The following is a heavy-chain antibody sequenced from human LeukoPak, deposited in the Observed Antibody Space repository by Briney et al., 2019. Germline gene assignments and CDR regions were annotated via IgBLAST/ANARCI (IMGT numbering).Heavy chain of an antibody. Sequence: GGSLRLSCAASGFTFDDYAMHWVRQAPGKGLEWVSGISWNSGSIGYADSVKGRFTISRDNAKSSLYLQMNSLRAEDTALYYCAKGIIVVVPAALDYWGQGTLVTVSS. D-gene: IGHD2-2*01. CDR1: GFTFDDYA. CDR2: ISWNSGSI. V-gene: IGHV3-9*01. CDR3: AKGIIVVVPAALDY. J-gene: IGHJ4*02.